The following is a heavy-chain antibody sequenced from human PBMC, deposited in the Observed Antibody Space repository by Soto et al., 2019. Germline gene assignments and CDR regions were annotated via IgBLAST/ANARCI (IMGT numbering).Heavy chain of an antibody. D-gene: IGHD6-13*01. CDR3: AAMRIATTGTVEMPLED. J-gene: IGHJ4*02. CDR2: IDPSDSYT. Sequence: GESLKISCKGSGYSFTTYWITWVRQMPGKGLEWMGRIDPSDSYTNYSPSFQGHVTISADKSISTAYLQWSSLKASDTAIYYCAAMRIATTGTVEMPLEDWGQGTLVTVSS. V-gene: IGHV5-10-1*01. CDR1: GYSFTTYW.